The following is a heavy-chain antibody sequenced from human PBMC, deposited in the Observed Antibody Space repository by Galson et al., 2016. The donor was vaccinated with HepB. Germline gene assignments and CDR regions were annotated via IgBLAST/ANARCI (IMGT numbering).Heavy chain of an antibody. J-gene: IGHJ4*02. V-gene: IGHV4-39*02. Sequence: ETLSPSCTVSGDSISSSRYYWGWIRQPPGKGLEWIGSMSSSASTSYNPSLKSRVSIYAATSKNHFSLEVTSVTAADTAVYYCARLEYSASYGAPYWGQGTLVTVST. CDR2: MSSSAST. CDR3: ARLEYSASYGAPY. D-gene: IGHD1-26*01. CDR1: GDSISSSRYY.